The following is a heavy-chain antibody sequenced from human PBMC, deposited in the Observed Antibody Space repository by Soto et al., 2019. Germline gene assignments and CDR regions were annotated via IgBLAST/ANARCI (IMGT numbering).Heavy chain of an antibody. CDR3: AKGDNLGPKTGYSFDP. Sequence: SQTLSLPCAISGDSVSSNTASWNWIRQSPSRGLEWLGRTYFRSKWYNDYAVSVKSRIIINPDTSNNQFSLQLNSVTPEDTAVYFCAKGDNLGPKTGYSFDPGGQGMMVTVSS. D-gene: IGHD2-15*01. V-gene: IGHV6-1*01. CDR1: GDSVSSNTAS. CDR2: TYFRSKWYN. J-gene: IGHJ5*02.